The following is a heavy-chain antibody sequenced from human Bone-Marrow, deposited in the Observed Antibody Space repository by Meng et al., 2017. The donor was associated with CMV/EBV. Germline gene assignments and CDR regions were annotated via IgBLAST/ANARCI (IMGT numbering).Heavy chain of an antibody. D-gene: IGHD3-3*01. CDR2: INPNSGGT. V-gene: IGHV1-2*02. CDR3: ARDGPYDFWSGYYTGDP. J-gene: IGHJ5*02. CDR1: YTFTGYY. Sequence: YTFTGYYMHLVRQAPGQGLEWMGWINPNSGGTNYAQKFQGRVTMTRDTSISTAYMELSRLRSDDTAVYYCARDGPYDFWSGYYTGDPWGQGTLVTVSS.